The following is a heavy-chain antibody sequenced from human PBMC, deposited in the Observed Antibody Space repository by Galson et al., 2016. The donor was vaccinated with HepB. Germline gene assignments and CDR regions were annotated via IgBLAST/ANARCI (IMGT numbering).Heavy chain of an antibody. CDR1: GFTFSNYA. J-gene: IGHJ4*02. Sequence: SLRLSCAASGFTFSNYAMSWVRPAPGKGLERVSGISSSGDSTYYADSVKSRVAISRDNSKDTLYLEMNSLRDGDTAFYYCAKDTAPGHTYGYFDYWGQGTLVTVSS. CDR3: AKDTAPGHTYGYFDY. CDR2: ISSSGDST. D-gene: IGHD1-14*01. V-gene: IGHV3-23*01.